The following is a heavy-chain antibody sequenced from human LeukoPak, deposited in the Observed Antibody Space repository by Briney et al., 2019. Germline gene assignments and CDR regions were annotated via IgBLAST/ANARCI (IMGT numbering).Heavy chain of an antibody. CDR3: AREGPDTTASQAFDL. CDR1: GGSISSGGYY. CDR2: IYYSGST. D-gene: IGHD4-11*01. V-gene: IGHV4-31*03. J-gene: IGHJ2*01. Sequence: SQTLSLTRTVSGGSISSGGYYWSWIRQHPGKGLEWIGYIYYSGSTYYNPSLKSRVTISVDTSKNQFSLKLSSVTAADTAVYYCAREGPDTTASQAFDLWGRGTLVTVSS.